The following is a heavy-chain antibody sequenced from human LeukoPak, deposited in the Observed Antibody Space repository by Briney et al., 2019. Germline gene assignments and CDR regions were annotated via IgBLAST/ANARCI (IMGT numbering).Heavy chain of an antibody. V-gene: IGHV3-7*01. D-gene: IGHD7-27*01. J-gene: IGHJ3*02. CDR2: IKRDVSEE. Sequence: PGGSLRLSCAAYGFTFSRYWMSWVRQAPGKGLEWVANIKRDVSEEYLVDSVKGRFTISRDNAKNSLYLQMNSLREEDTAVYYCAREATGDNAFDIWGQGTMVTVSS. CDR3: AREATGDNAFDI. CDR1: GFTFSRYW.